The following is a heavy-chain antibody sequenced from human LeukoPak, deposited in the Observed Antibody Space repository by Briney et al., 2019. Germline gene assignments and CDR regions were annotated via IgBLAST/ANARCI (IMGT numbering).Heavy chain of an antibody. Sequence: SETLSLTCTVSGGSISSSSYYWGWIRQPPGKGLEWIGSIYYSGSTYYNPSLKSRVTISVDTSKNQFSLKLSSVTAADTAVYYCARGRALWFGELLLRIRLGYYFDYWGQGTLVTVSS. V-gene: IGHV4-39*01. CDR3: ARGRALWFGELLLRIRLGYYFDY. D-gene: IGHD3-10*01. J-gene: IGHJ4*02. CDR2: IYYSGST. CDR1: GGSISSSSYY.